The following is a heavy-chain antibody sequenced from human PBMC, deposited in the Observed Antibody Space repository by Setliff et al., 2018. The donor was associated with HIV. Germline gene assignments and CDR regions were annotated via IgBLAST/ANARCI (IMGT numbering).Heavy chain of an antibody. CDR3: ARGAEYPNWYFDL. Sequence: SETLSLTCTVSGGSISSSSYYWGWIRQPPGKRLEWLGSIYQSGSTSYNPPLSSRLTISVDTSKNQVSLRLSSATAADTAIYYCARGAEYPNWYFDLWGRGTLVTVSS. V-gene: IGHV4-39*02. CDR2: IYQSGST. J-gene: IGHJ2*01. CDR1: GGSISSSSYY.